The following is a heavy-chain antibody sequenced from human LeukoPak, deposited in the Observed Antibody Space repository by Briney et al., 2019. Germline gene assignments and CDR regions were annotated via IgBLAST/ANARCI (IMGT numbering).Heavy chain of an antibody. CDR1: GFTFDDYA. CDR3: ARAPTADTNWFDP. CDR2: ISWNSGSI. J-gene: IGHJ5*02. V-gene: IGHV3-9*01. Sequence: GRSLRLSCAASGFTFDDYAMHWVRQAPGKGLEWVSGISWNSGSIGYADSVKGRFTISRDNAKNSLYLQMNSLRAEDTAVYYCARAPTADTNWFDPWGQGTLVTVSS. D-gene: IGHD2-21*02.